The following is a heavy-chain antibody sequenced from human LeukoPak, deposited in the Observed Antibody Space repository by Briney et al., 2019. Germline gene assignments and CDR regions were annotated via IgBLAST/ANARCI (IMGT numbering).Heavy chain of an antibody. CDR2: ISSSSSYI. Sequence: AGGSLRLSCAASGFTFSSYSMNWVRQAPGKGLEWVSSISSSSSYIYYADSVKGRFTISRDNAKNSLYLQMNSLRAEDTAVYYCARLTERGYSGYDFYYYYGMDVWGQGTTVTVSS. V-gene: IGHV3-21*01. D-gene: IGHD5-12*01. J-gene: IGHJ6*02. CDR1: GFTFSSYS. CDR3: ARLTERGYSGYDFYYYYGMDV.